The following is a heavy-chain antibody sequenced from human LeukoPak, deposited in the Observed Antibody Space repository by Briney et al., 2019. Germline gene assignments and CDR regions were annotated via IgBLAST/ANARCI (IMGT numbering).Heavy chain of an antibody. J-gene: IGHJ4*02. D-gene: IGHD4-17*01. CDR2: IIPIFGIA. V-gene: IGHV1-69*04. CDR1: GGTFSSYA. CDR3: ARDAPDYGDDFWLNDY. Sequence: ASVTVSCKASGGTFSSYAISWVRLAPAQGLEWMGRIIPIFGIANYAQKFQGRVTITADKSKSTSYMELSSLRAEDTAVYYCARDAPDYGDDFWLNDYWGQGTLVTVSS.